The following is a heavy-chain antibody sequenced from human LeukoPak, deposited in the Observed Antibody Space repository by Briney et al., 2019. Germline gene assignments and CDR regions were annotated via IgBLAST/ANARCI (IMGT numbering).Heavy chain of an antibody. CDR2: ISSSSSSYI. CDR3: ARLVIHAFDI. J-gene: IGHJ3*02. Sequence: PGGSLRLSCAASGFTFSSYSVNWVRQASGKGLEWVSSISSSSSSYIYYADSVKGRFTISRDNSKNTLYLQMNSLRAEDTAVYYCARLVIHAFDIWGQGTMVTVSS. CDR1: GFTFSSYS. V-gene: IGHV3-21*04. D-gene: IGHD3-9*01.